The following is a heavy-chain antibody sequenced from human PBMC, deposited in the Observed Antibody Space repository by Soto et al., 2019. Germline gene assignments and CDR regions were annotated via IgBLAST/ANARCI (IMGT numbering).Heavy chain of an antibody. V-gene: IGHV1-69*04. J-gene: IGHJ6*03. CDR1: GDTFSNHT. D-gene: IGHD4-17*01. Sequence: QVQLVQSGAEVKKPGSSVKVSCTASGDTFSNHTISWVRQAPGQGLEWMGRIIPILGVANYAQKFQARVTITAEKSTSTAYMELSSLRSADTAVYYCARVAEMGTVTKGYYYDMDVWGTGTTVTVSS. CDR2: IIPILGVA. CDR3: ARVAEMGTVTKGYYYDMDV.